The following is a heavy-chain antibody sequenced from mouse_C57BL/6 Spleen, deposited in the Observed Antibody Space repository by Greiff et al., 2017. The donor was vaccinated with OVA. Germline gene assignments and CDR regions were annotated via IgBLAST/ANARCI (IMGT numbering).Heavy chain of an antibody. CDR1: GYTFTSYW. Sequence: VQLQQPGAELVKPGASVKLSCKASGYTFTSYWMQWVKQRPGQGLEWIGEIDPSDSYTNYNQKFKGKATLTVDTSSSTADMQLSSLTSEDSAVYYCAREWYWGQGTTLTVSS. CDR2: IDPSDSYT. J-gene: IGHJ2*01. V-gene: IGHV1-50*01. CDR3: AREWY. D-gene: IGHD1-3*01.